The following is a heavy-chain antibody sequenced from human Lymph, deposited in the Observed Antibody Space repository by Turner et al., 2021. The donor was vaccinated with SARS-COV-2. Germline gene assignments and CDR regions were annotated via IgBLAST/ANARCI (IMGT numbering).Heavy chain of an antibody. D-gene: IGHD3-16*01. CDR3: ANLYRTVSWEFPYGMDV. J-gene: IGHJ6*02. CDR1: GFTFNNYA. Sequence: EVQLLESGGGLVQPGGSLRLSCAAAGFTFNNYAMSWVRQAPGKGLEWVSTISGSGGSTYYADSVKGRFIISRDNSKNTLYLQMNSLRAEDTAVYYCANLYRTVSWEFPYGMDVWGQGTTVTVSS. V-gene: IGHV3-23*01. CDR2: ISGSGGST.